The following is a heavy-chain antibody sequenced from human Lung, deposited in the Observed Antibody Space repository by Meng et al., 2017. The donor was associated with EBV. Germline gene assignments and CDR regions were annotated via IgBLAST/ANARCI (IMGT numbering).Heavy chain of an antibody. CDR2: IYHGGST. V-gene: IGHV4-4*02. CDR3: ARVAAAGNEWFDP. D-gene: IGHD6-13*01. J-gene: IGHJ5*02. CDR1: GGSISSINW. Sequence: QVRLQESGPGLVKPSETLSLTCAVSGGSISSINWWTWVRQPPGKGLEWIGEIYHGGSTNYNPSLKSRVTISVDKSKNQFSLKLSSVTAADTAVYYCARVAAAGNEWFDPWGQGTLVTVSS.